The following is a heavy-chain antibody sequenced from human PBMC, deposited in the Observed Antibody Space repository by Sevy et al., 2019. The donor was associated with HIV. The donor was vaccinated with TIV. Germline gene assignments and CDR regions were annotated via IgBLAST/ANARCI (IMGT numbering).Heavy chain of an antibody. J-gene: IGHJ4*02. CDR2: IHYSGGT. Sequence: SETLSLTCTVSGGSISNSDSYWSWIRQPPGKGLEWIGYIHYSGGTYYNPFLKSRVAMSVDTSERQFSLRLSFLTAADTAIYYCVSNRGYSHGPFDYWGQGTLVTVSS. CDR3: VSNRGYSHGPFDY. V-gene: IGHV4-30-4*01. CDR1: GGSISNSDSY. D-gene: IGHD5-12*01.